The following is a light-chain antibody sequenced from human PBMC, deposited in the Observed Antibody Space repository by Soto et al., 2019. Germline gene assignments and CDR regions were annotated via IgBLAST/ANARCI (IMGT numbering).Light chain of an antibody. V-gene: IGKV1-5*01. CDR1: QNINTW. CDR2: DAS. CDR3: QQYNGYRT. Sequence: DIQMTQSPSTLSASVGDRVTITCRASQNINTWLAWYQQTPGKAPKLLIYDASTLGSGVPSRFSDSGSGTEFTLTISSLHPDDSATYYCQQYNGYRTFGQGTKVEIK. J-gene: IGKJ1*01.